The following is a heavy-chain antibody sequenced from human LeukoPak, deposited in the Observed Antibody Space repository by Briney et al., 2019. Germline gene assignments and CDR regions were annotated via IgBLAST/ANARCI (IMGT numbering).Heavy chain of an antibody. CDR2: IYHSGST. V-gene: IGHV4-4*02. CDR3: ARWNVVVPAASHDAFDI. CDR1: GGSISSSNW. J-gene: IGHJ3*02. D-gene: IGHD2-2*01. Sequence: SGTLSPTCAVSGGSISSSNWWSWVRQPPGKGLEWIGEIYHSGSTNYNPSLKSRVTISVDKSKNQFSLKLSSVTAADTAVYYCARWNVVVPAASHDAFDIWGQGTMVTVSS.